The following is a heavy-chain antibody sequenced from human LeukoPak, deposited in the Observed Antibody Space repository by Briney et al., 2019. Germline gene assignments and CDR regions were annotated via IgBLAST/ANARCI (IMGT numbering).Heavy chain of an antibody. J-gene: IGHJ4*02. V-gene: IGHV3-21*01. CDR1: GFTFSSYS. Sequence: PGGSLRLSCAASGFTFSSYSMNWVRQAPGKGLEWVSSISSSSSYIYYADSVKGRFTISRDNAKNSLYLQMNSLRAEDTAVYYCARDRRYATIRRIVGATPRRGYFDYWGQGTLVTVSS. D-gene: IGHD1-26*01. CDR3: ARDRRYATIRRIVGATPRRGYFDY. CDR2: ISSSSSYI.